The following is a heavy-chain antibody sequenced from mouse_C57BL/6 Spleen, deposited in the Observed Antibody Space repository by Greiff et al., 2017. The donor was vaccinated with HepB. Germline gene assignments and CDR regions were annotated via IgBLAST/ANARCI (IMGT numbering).Heavy chain of an antibody. CDR3: TRGMYGSSYGGY. Sequence: VQLQQSGAELVRPGASVTLSCKASGYTFTDYEMHWVKQTPVHGLEWIGAIDPETGGTAYNQKFKGKAILTADKSSSTAYMELRSLTSEDSAVYYCTRGMYGSSYGGYWGQGTTLTVSS. CDR2: IDPETGGT. D-gene: IGHD1-1*01. J-gene: IGHJ2*01. V-gene: IGHV1-15*01. CDR1: GYTFTDYE.